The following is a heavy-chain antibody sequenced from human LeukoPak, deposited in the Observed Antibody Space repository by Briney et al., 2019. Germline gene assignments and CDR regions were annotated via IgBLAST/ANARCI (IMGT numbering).Heavy chain of an antibody. CDR1: GYTFTNNY. V-gene: IGHV1-46*01. CDR3: ARDQEGFDY. J-gene: IGHJ4*02. CDR2: IYPRDGST. Sequence: ASVKVSCKASGYTFTNNYIHWVRQAPGQGLEWMGMIYPRDGSTSYAQKFQGRVTVTRDTSTSTVHMELSGLRSEDTDVYYCARDQEGFDYWGQGTLVTVSS.